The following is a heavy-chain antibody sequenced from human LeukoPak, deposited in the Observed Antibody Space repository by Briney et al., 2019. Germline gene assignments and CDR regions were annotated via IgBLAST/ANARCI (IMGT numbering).Heavy chain of an antibody. CDR3: AKQGNDFWSGYSTYYYYYMDV. D-gene: IGHD3-3*01. Sequence: PGGSLRLSCAASGFTFSSYAMSWVRQAPGKGLEWVSAISGSGGSTYYADSVKGRFTISRDNSKNTLYLQMNSVRAEDTAVYYCAKQGNDFWSGYSTYYYYYMDVWGKGTTVTVSS. J-gene: IGHJ6*03. CDR2: ISGSGGST. CDR1: GFTFSSYA. V-gene: IGHV3-23*01.